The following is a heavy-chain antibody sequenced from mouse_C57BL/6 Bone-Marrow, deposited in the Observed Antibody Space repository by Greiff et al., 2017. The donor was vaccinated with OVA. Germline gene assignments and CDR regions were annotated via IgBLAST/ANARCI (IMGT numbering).Heavy chain of an antibody. CDR1: GFTFSDAW. CDR2: IRNKANNHAT. D-gene: IGHD1-1*01. V-gene: IGHV6-6*01. Sequence: EVQLVESGGGLVQPGGSMKLSCAASGFTFSDAWMDWVRQSPEKGLEWVAEIRNKANNHATYYAESVKGRFTISRDDSKSSVYLQMNSLRAEDTGIYYCTFVLLRKGYAMDYWGQGTSVTVSS. CDR3: TFVLLRKGYAMDY. J-gene: IGHJ4*01.